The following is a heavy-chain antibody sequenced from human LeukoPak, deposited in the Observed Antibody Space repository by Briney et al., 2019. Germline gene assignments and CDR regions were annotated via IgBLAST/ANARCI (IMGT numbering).Heavy chain of an antibody. J-gene: IGHJ4*02. CDR3: ARLPLVGGYFDY. CDR1: GGSISSGDYY. D-gene: IGHD2-8*02. V-gene: IGHV4-30-4*01. Sequence: SETLSLTCTVSGGSISSGDYYWSWIRQPPGKGLEWIGYIYYSGSTYYNPSLKSRVTISVDTSKNQFSLKLSSVTAADTAVYYCARLPLVGGYFDYWGQGTLVTDSS. CDR2: IYYSGST.